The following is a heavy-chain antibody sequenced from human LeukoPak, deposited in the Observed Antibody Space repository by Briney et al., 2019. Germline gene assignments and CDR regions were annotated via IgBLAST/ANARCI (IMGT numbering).Heavy chain of an antibody. CDR1: GGSISSYY. V-gene: IGHV4-59*01. Sequence: SETLSPTCTVSGGSISSYYWSWIRQPPGKGLEWIGYIYYSGSTNYNPSLKSRVTVSVDTSQNQFSLKVSSVTAADTAVYYCARVSRSGWYYFDYWGQGTLVTVSS. J-gene: IGHJ4*02. D-gene: IGHD6-19*01. CDR2: IYYSGST. CDR3: ARVSRSGWYYFDY.